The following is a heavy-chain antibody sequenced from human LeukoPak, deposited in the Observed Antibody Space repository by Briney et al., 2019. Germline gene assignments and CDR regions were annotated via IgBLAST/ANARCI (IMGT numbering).Heavy chain of an antibody. CDR3: ASPLRNADYDILTGYYPGDAFDI. CDR2: IIPILGIA. V-gene: IGHV1-69*04. CDR1: GYTFTSYG. D-gene: IGHD3-9*01. Sequence: ASVKVSCKASGYTFTSYGISWVRQAPGQGLEWMGRIIPILGIANYAQKFQGRVTITADKSTSTAYMELSSLRSEDTAVYYCASPLRNADYDILTGYYPGDAFDIWGQGTMVTVSS. J-gene: IGHJ3*02.